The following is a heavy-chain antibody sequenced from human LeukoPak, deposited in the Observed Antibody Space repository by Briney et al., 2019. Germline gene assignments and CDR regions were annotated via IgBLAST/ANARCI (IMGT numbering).Heavy chain of an antibody. D-gene: IGHD3-3*01. Sequence: GGSLRLSCAASGFTVSSNYMSWVRQAPGKGLEWVSVIYSGGSTYYADCVKGRFTISRDNSKNTLYLQMNSLRAEDTAVYYCAKGPGVDFWSGYYGWFDPWGQGTLVTVSS. J-gene: IGHJ5*02. CDR1: GFTVSSNY. CDR2: IYSGGST. V-gene: IGHV3-66*01. CDR3: AKGPGVDFWSGYYGWFDP.